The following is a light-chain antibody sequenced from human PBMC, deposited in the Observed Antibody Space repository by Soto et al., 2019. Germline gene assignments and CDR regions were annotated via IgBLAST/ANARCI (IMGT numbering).Light chain of an antibody. V-gene: IGLV2-23*01. CDR2: EGV. CDR1: SSDVGSYDL. CDR3: CSYAGDNTYV. Sequence: QSVLTQPASVSGSPGQSITTSCTGTSSDVGSYDLVSWYQHHPGKAPKLIIYEGVKRPSGVSNRFSASKSGNTASLTISGLQAEDEADYYCCSYAGDNTYVFGTGTKVTVL. J-gene: IGLJ1*01.